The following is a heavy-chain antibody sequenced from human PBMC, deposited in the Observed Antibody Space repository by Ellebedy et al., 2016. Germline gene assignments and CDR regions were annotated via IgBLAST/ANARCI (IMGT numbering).Heavy chain of an antibody. V-gene: IGHV3-23*01. CDR3: ARGGMQYFEY. CDR1: GFTFSNAW. CDR2: INNNGDGT. D-gene: IGHD3-16*01. Sequence: GESLKISCAASGFTFSNAWMNWVRQASGKGLEWVSSINNNGDGTFYADSVKGRFTISRDNSKNTLYLQVNSLRAEDTAVYYCARGGMQYFEYWGQGTLVTVSS. J-gene: IGHJ4*02.